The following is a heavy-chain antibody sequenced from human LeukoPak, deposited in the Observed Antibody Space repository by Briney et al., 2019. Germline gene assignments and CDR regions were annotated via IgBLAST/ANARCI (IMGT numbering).Heavy chain of an antibody. CDR1: GDSISSGGYY. J-gene: IGHJ4*02. V-gene: IGHV4-31*03. CDR3: ARRHEGFDY. Sequence: PSETLSLTCTVSGDSISSGGYYWSWIRQHPGKGLEWIGYIYYSGTTYYNPSLKSRVTISVDTPKNQFSLKLNSVTAADTAVYYCARRHEGFDYWGQGTLVTVSS. CDR2: IYYSGTT.